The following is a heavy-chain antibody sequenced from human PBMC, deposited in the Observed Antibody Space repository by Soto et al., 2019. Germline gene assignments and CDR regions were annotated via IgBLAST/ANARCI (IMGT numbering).Heavy chain of an antibody. D-gene: IGHD2-15*01. Sequence: PSETLSLTCAVYGGSFSGYYWSWIRQPPGKGLEWIGEINHSGSTNYNPSLKSRVTISVDTSKNQFSLKLSSVTAADTAVYYCASGYCSGGSCDWYFQHWGQGTLVTVSS. V-gene: IGHV4-34*01. CDR1: GGSFSGYY. J-gene: IGHJ1*01. CDR2: INHSGST. CDR3: ASGYCSGGSCDWYFQH.